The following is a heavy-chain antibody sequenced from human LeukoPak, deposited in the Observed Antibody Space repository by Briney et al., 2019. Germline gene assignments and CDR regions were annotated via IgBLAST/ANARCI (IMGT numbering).Heavy chain of an antibody. CDR1: GGSISSYY. V-gene: IGHV4-59*01. CDR2: IYYSGGT. CDR3: ARCDRYGGNTEFLFDY. J-gene: IGHJ4*02. D-gene: IGHD4-23*01. Sequence: SETLSLTCTVSGGSISSYYWSWIWQPPGKGLEWIGYIYYSGGTNYNPSLKSRVTISVDTSKNQFSPKLSSVTAADTAVYYCARCDRYGGNTEFLFDYWGQGTLVTVSS.